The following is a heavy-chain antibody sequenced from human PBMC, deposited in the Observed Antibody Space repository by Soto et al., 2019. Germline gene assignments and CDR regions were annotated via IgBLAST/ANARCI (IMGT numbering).Heavy chain of an antibody. J-gene: IGHJ3*02. V-gene: IGHV5-51*01. CDR3: ARLRTSVTTEDAFDI. Sequence: PGESLKISCKASGYTFPNYWIGWVRQMPGKGPERMGIVYPDDSTVGHNPTFQGQVTISADKSISTAFLQWSGLRASDTAMYYCARLRTSVTTEDAFDIWGPGTMVTVSS. CDR2: VYPDDSTV. CDR1: GYTFPNYW. D-gene: IGHD4-17*01.